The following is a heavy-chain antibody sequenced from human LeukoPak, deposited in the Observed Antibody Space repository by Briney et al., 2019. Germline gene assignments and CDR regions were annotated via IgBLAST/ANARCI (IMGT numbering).Heavy chain of an antibody. CDR1: GGSFSGYY. J-gene: IGHJ4*02. CDR2: INHSGGT. CDR3: ARLSVGGDLSYGIPPTFDY. V-gene: IGHV4-34*01. Sequence: SETLSLTCAVYGGSFSGYYWSWIRQPPGKGLEWIGEINHSGGTNYNPSLKSRVTISVDTSKNQFSLKLSSVTAADTAVYYCARLSVGGDLSYGIPPTFDYWGQGTLVTVSS. D-gene: IGHD5-18*01.